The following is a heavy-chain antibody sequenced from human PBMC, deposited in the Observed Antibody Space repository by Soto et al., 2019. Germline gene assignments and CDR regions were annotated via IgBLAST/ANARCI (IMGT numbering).Heavy chain of an antibody. D-gene: IGHD2-2*02. CDR1: GFTFSDYY. Sequence: AGGSLRLSCAASGFTFSDYYMSWIRQAPGKGLEWVSCISSSSSYTNYADSVKGRFTISRDNAKNSLYLQMNSLRAEDTAVYYCARDLGYCSSTSCYTYGMDVWGQGTTVTVSS. J-gene: IGHJ6*02. V-gene: IGHV3-11*06. CDR3: ARDLGYCSSTSCYTYGMDV. CDR2: ISSSSSYT.